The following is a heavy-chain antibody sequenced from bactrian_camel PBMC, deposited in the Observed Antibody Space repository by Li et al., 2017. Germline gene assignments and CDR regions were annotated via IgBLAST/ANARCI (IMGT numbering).Heavy chain of an antibody. CDR1: SYIAGGYC. CDR3: ASARAWTWFGGMNY. Sequence: HVQLVESGGGSVEAGGSLRLSCVASSYIAGGYCMAWFRQAPGSEREGVAVLSIDSSADYADSVKGRFTISRDNAKNMLYLQLNSLKTEDTAMYFCASARAWTWFGGMNYWVQGTQVTVS. D-gene: IGHD1*01. CDR2: LSIDSSA. J-gene: IGHJ4*01. V-gene: IGHV3S55*01.